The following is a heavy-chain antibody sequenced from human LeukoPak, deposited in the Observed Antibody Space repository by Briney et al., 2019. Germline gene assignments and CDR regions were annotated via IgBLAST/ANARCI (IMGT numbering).Heavy chain of an antibody. V-gene: IGHV3-30*03. D-gene: IGHD2-15*01. CDR1: GFTFDDYG. J-gene: IGHJ4*02. CDR3: ARDPGTWSLDY. CDR2: ISYDGSNK. Sequence: GGSLRLSCAASGFTFDDYGMSWVRQAPGKGLEWVAVISYDGSNKYYADSVKGRFTISRDNSKNTLYLQMNSLRAEDTAVYYCARDPGTWSLDYWGQGTLVTVSS.